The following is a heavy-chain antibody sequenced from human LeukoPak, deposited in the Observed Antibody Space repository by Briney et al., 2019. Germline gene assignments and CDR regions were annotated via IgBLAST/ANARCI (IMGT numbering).Heavy chain of an antibody. V-gene: IGHV1-3*01. CDR1: GYTFTSYA. CDR3: ARDDYGDYGGGY. J-gene: IGHJ4*02. D-gene: IGHD4-17*01. Sequence: GASVTVSCTASGYTFTSYAMHWVRQAPGQRLEWMGWINAGNGNTNYAQKLQGRVTMTTDTSTSTAYMELRSLRSDDTAVYYCARDDYGDYGGGYWGQGTLVTVSS. CDR2: INAGNGNT.